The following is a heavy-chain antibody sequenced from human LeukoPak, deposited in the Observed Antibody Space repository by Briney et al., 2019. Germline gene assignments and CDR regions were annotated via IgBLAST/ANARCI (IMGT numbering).Heavy chain of an antibody. CDR3: ARGSYCSSTSCSIRYFDY. CDR2: IYYSGST. CDR1: DGSISSYY. J-gene: IGHJ4*02. D-gene: IGHD2-2*01. V-gene: IGHV4-59*08. Sequence: SETLSLTCTVSDGSISSYYWSWIRQPPGKGLEWIGYIYYSGSTNYNPSLKSRVTISVDTSKNQFSLKLSSVTAADTAVYYCARGSYCSSTSCSIRYFDYWGQGTLVTVSS.